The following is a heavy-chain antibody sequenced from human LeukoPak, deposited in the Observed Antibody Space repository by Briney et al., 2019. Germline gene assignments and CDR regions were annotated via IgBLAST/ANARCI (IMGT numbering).Heavy chain of an antibody. CDR3: ARAPMVTGLDY. D-gene: IGHD4/OR15-4a*01. Sequence: GGSLRLSCAASGFTVSSNYMSWVRQAPGKGLEWVSVIYSGGSTYYADFVKGRFTISRDNSKNTLYLQMNSLRAEDTAVYYCARAPMVTGLDYWGQGTLVTVSS. CDR2: IYSGGST. J-gene: IGHJ4*02. V-gene: IGHV3-53*01. CDR1: GFTVSSNY.